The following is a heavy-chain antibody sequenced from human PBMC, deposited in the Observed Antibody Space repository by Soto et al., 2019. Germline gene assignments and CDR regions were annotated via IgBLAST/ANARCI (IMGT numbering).Heavy chain of an antibody. CDR2: ISDSGDAT. V-gene: IGHV3-23*01. CDR1: GFTFSSYA. J-gene: IGHJ4*02. CDR3: AKGGRCSGVKCHSHFDC. Sequence: GGSLRLSCAASGFTFSSYAMSWVRQAPGKGLEWVSIISDSGDATFYADSVKGRVTISRDNSKNTLYLQVNSLRAEDTALYYCAKGGRCSGVKCHSHFDCWGQGTLVTVSS. D-gene: IGHD2-15*01.